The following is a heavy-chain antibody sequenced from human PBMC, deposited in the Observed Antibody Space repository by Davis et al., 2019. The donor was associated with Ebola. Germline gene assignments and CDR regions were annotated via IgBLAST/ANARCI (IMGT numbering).Heavy chain of an antibody. V-gene: IGHV4-34*01. D-gene: IGHD1-1*01. CDR1: GGSFSGYY. CDR3: ARLDEWFDP. CDR2: INHSGST. J-gene: IGHJ5*02. Sequence: MPSETLSLTCAVYGGSFSGYYWSWIRQPPGKGLEWIGEINHSGSTNYNPSLKSRVTISVDTSKNQFSLKLSSVTAADTDVYYCARLDEWFDPWGQGTLVTVSS.